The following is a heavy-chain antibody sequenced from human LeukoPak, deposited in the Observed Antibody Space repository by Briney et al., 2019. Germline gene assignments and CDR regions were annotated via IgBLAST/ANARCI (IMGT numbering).Heavy chain of an antibody. J-gene: IGHJ4*02. CDR1: GYTFTSYY. CDR3: ARDWSADYYDSSGYYYAFDY. Sequence: ASVKVSCKASGYTFTSYYMHRVRQAPGQGLEWMGIINPSGGSTSYAQKFQGRVTMTRDTSTSKVYMELSSLRSEDTAVYYCARDWSADYYDSSGYYYAFDYWGQGTLVTVSS. D-gene: IGHD3-22*01. V-gene: IGHV1-46*01. CDR2: INPSGGST.